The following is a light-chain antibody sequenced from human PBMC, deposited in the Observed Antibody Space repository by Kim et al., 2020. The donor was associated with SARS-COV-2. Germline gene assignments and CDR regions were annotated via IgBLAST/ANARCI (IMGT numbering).Light chain of an antibody. V-gene: IGKV3-20*01. CDR1: QSVTTSY. CDR3: QQYSNSPRT. CDR2: GAS. J-gene: IGKJ1*01. Sequence: SPGERATLSCRASQSVTTSYLAWYQQKAGQAPRLLIYGASSRATGIPDRFSGSGSETDFTLTISRLEPEDFAVYFCQQYSNSPRTFGQGTKVEIK.